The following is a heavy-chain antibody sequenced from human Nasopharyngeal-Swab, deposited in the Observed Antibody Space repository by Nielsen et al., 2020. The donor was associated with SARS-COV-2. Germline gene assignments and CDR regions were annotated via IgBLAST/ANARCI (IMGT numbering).Heavy chain of an antibody. CDR3: ARAALYCSGSNCSSNYYYYMDV. D-gene: IGHD2-15*01. V-gene: IGHV1-3*01. J-gene: IGHJ6*03. CDR2: LNAGNGNA. Sequence: ASVKVSCKASGYTFTRYALHWVRQSPGQRLEGVRWLNAGNGNANYSQKFQDRVTITRDTSASPAYMELTSLRSEDTAVYYCARAALYCSGSNCSSNYYYYMDVWGKGTTVTVSS. CDR1: GYTFTRYA.